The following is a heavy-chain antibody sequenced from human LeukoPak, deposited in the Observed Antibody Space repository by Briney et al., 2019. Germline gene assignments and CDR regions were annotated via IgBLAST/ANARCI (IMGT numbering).Heavy chain of an antibody. D-gene: IGHD2-2*01. V-gene: IGHV3-7*03. CDR2: INKDGSEK. J-gene: IGHJ4*02. CDR3: ARYQVAIDY. CDR1: GFTFSNYW. Sequence: GGSLLLSCAASGFTFSNYWMTWVRQAPGKGLEWVANINKDGSEKNYVDSVKGRFTISRDNAKNSLYLQINSLRADDTAVYYCARYQVAIDYWGQGTLVTVSA.